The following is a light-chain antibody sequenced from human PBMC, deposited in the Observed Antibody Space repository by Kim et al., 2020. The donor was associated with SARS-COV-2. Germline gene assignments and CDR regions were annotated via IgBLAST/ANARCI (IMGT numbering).Light chain of an antibody. Sequence: ASTGDRVTITFRASQGISSYLAWYQQRPGKAPKLLVYAASTLQSGVPSRFSGSGSGTDFTLTISCLQSEDFATYYCRQYYSYPPTFGQGTKVDIQ. CDR2: AAS. CDR3: RQYYSYPPT. J-gene: IGKJ1*01. V-gene: IGKV1-8*01. CDR1: QGISSY.